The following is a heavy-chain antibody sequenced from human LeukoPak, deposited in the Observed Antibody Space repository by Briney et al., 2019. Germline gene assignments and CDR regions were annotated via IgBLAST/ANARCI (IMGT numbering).Heavy chain of an antibody. CDR2: IIPIFGTA. D-gene: IGHD6-13*01. CDR3: ARSLYSSSLSSWFDP. V-gene: IGHV1-69*01. CDR1: GGTFSSYA. Sequence: SVKVSCKASGGTFSSYAISWVRQAPGQGLEWMGGIIPIFGTANYAQKFQGRVTITADESTSTAYMELSSLRSEDTAVYYCARSLYSSSLSSWFDPWGQGTLVTVSS. J-gene: IGHJ5*02.